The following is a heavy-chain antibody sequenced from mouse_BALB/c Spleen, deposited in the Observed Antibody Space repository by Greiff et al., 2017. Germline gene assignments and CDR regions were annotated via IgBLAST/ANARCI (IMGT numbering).Heavy chain of an antibody. CDR1: GYAFSSYW. CDR3: APMITTRGYYAMDY. V-gene: IGHV1-80*01. Sequence: QVQLQQSGAELVRPGSSVKISCKASGYAFSSYWMNWVKQRPGQGLEWIGQIYPGDGDTNYNGKFKGKATLTADKSSSTAYMQLSSLTSEDSAVYFCAPMITTRGYYAMDYWGQGTSVTVSS. CDR2: IYPGDGDT. D-gene: IGHD2-4*01. J-gene: IGHJ4*01.